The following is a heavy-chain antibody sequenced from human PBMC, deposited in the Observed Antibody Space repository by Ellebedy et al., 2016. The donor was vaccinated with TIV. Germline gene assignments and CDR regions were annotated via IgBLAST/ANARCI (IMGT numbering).Heavy chain of an antibody. Sequence: MPGGSLRLSCAVYGGSLSGYYSWIRQPPGKGLEWIGEIDHSGNTNYNPSLKSRVTISVETSKNQFSLKLRAVTAADTAVYYCARGMTTVNPWGQGTLVTVSS. CDR2: IDHSGNT. D-gene: IGHD4-17*01. V-gene: IGHV4-34*01. J-gene: IGHJ5*02. CDR3: ARGMTTVNP. CDR1: GGSLSGYY.